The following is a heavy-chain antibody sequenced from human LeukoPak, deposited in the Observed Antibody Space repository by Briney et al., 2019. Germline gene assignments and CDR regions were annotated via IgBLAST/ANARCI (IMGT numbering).Heavy chain of an antibody. CDR3: ARAGRGYSYGAFDQ. D-gene: IGHD5-18*01. CDR2: IYSGGST. V-gene: IGHV3-53*04. J-gene: IGHJ4*02. CDR1: GFTVSSNY. Sequence: GGSLRLSCAASGFTVSSNYMSWVRQAPGKGLEWVSVIYSGGSTYYADSVKGRFTISRHNSKNTLYLQMNSLRAEDTAVYYCARAGRGYSYGAFDQWGQGTLVNVSS.